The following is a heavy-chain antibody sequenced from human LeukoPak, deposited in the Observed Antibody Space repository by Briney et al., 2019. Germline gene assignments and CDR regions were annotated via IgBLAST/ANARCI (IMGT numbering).Heavy chain of an antibody. J-gene: IGHJ5*02. V-gene: IGHV4-4*07. CDR1: GGSISSYY. CDR2: IYTSGST. Sequence: PSETLSLTCTVSGGSISSYYWSWIRQPAGKGLEWIGRIYTSGSTNYNPSLKSRVTMSVDTSKNQFSLKLSSVTAADTAVYYCARDHCSSTSCYRPRSWFDPWGQGTLVTVSS. D-gene: IGHD2-2*02. CDR3: ARDHCSSTSCYRPRSWFDP.